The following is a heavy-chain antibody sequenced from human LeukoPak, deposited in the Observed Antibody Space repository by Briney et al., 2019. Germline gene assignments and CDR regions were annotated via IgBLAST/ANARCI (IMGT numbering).Heavy chain of an antibody. CDR1: GFSFSSYS. CDR3: ARGRYNTSWYEPLFDY. Sequence: GGSLRLSCAASGFSFSSYSMNWVRQAPGKGLEWVSYISHTGTTMSYADSVKGRFTISRDNSKNTLYLQMGSLRPEDMAVYYCARGRYNTSWYEPLFDYWGQGTLVTVSS. CDR2: ISHTGTTM. D-gene: IGHD6-13*01. J-gene: IGHJ4*02. V-gene: IGHV3-48*01.